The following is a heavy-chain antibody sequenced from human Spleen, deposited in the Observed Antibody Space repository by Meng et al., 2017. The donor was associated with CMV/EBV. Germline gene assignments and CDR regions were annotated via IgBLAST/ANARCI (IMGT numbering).Heavy chain of an antibody. V-gene: IGHV3-74*01. CDR2: IDTEGRIT. Sequence: GESLKISCAASGFTFSNYWMHWVRRAPGKGPVWVSRIDTEGRITKYADSVKGRFTISRDNAKNTLYLQMNSLRPEDTALYYCTREGTGYDFWRGYRDDALNLWGQGTTVTVSS. J-gene: IGHJ6*02. D-gene: IGHD3-3*01. CDR1: GFTFSNYW. CDR3: TREGTGYDFWRGYRDDALNL.